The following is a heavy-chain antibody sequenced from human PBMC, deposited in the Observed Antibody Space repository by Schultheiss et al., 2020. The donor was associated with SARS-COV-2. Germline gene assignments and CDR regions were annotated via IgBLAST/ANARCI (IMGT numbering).Heavy chain of an antibody. CDR3: ARSSRPIAARPNYYYGMDV. J-gene: IGHJ6*02. V-gene: IGHV3-33*08. CDR1: GFTFSSYA. CDR2: IWYDGSNK. Sequence: GGSLRLSCAASGFTFSSYAMHWVRQAPGKGLEWVAVIWYDGSNKYYADSVKGRFTISRDNAKNSLYLQINSVRAEDTAVYYCARSSRPIAARPNYYYGMDVWGQGTTVTVSS. D-gene: IGHD6-6*01.